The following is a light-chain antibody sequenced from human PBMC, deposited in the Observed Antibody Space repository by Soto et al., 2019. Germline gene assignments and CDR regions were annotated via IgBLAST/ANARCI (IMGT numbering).Light chain of an antibody. CDR3: STWDSSLSSPV. CDR1: PSNIGDNF. Sequence: QSVLTQPPSASGTPGQRVTISCSGIPSNIGDNFVYWYQHLPGTAPKLLIYRNNQRPSGVPDRISGSKSGTSASLAISGLRSEDDAIYYCSTWDSSLSSPVFGGWTKLTVL. V-gene: IGLV1-47*01. CDR2: RNN. J-gene: IGLJ2*01.